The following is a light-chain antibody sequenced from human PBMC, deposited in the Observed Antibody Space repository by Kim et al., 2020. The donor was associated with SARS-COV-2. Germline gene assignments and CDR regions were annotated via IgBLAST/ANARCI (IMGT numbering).Light chain of an antibody. Sequence: ASVTRTCTLSSGHSSYAIAWHQQQPEKGPRFLMKLNSDGSHSKGDGIPDRFSGSSSGAERYLTISSLQSEDEADYYCQTWGTGIRVFGGGTQLTVL. CDR1: SGHSSYA. V-gene: IGLV4-69*01. J-gene: IGLJ3*02. CDR2: LNSDGSH. CDR3: QTWGTGIRV.